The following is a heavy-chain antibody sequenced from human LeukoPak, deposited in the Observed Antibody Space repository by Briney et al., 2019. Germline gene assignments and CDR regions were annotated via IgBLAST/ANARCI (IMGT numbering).Heavy chain of an antibody. D-gene: IGHD4-17*01. V-gene: IGHV3-21*01. J-gene: IGHJ5*02. CDR2: HSSSGGHT. Sequence: GGSLRLSCVVSGFTFRTYSMNWVRQAPRKGLEWVSSHSSSGGHTNYADSVKGRFTISRDNAKNSLFLQMNSLRVEDTAVYYCAKDLDYANWFDPWRQGTLVTVSS. CDR1: GFTFRTYS. CDR3: AKDLDYANWFDP.